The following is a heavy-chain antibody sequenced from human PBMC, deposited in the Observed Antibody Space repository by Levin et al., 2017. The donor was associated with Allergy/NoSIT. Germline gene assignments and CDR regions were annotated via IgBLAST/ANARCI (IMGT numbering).Heavy chain of an antibody. Sequence: KVSCKGSGYSFNTYWIVWVRQMPGKGLEWMGIIYPGDSDTRYSPSFQGQVTISADKSISTAYLQWSSLKASDTAIYYCARHRGATGTREIDYWGRGTLVTVSS. CDR2: IYPGDSDT. CDR3: ARHRGATGTREIDY. J-gene: IGHJ4*02. D-gene: IGHD1-1*01. CDR1: GYSFNTYW. V-gene: IGHV5-51*01.